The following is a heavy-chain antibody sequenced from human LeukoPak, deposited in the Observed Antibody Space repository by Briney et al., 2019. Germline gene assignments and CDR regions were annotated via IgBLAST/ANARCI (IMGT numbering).Heavy chain of an antibody. Sequence: SETLSLTCAVYGGSFSGYYWSWIRQPPGKGLEWIGYIYYSGSTNYNPSLKSRVTISVDTSKNQFSLKLSSVTAADTAVYYCARAYGSGKFFWFDPWGQGTLVTVSS. CDR1: GGSFSGYY. CDR2: IYYSGST. CDR3: ARAYGSGKFFWFDP. D-gene: IGHD3-10*01. J-gene: IGHJ5*02. V-gene: IGHV4-59*01.